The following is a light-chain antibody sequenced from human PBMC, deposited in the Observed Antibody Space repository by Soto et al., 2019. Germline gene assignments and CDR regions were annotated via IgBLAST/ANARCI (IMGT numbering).Light chain of an antibody. CDR3: DAYTTSDTRV. CDR2: DVS. J-gene: IGLJ3*02. Sequence: QSALTQPASVSGSPGQSITISCAGTSSDVGAYNYVSWHQHHPGKAPKVMIYDVSNGPSEVSNRFSVSKSGNTASLTISGLQAEYEADYYCDAYTTSDTRVFGGGTKLTVL. CDR1: SSDVGAYNY. V-gene: IGLV2-14*01.